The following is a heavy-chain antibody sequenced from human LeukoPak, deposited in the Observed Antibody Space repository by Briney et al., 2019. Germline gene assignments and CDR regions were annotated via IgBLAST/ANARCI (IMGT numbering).Heavy chain of an antibody. V-gene: IGHV3-21*01. CDR2: ISSSSSYT. CDR3: ARVGYYDSSGYYDY. D-gene: IGHD3-22*01. CDR1: GFTFSSYS. J-gene: IGHJ4*02. Sequence: GGSLRLSCAASGFTFSSYSMNWVRQAPGKGLEWVSSISSSSSYTYYADSVKGRFTISRDNAKNSLYLQMNSLRAEDTAVYYCARVGYYDSSGYYDYWGQGTLVTVSS.